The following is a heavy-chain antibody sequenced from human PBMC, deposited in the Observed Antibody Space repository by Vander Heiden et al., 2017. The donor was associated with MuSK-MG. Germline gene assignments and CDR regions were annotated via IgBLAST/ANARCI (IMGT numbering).Heavy chain of an antibody. D-gene: IGHD3-10*02. CDR3: ARIVRGFDY. CDR2: INPRREAT. V-gene: IGHV1-2*02. J-gene: IGHJ4*02. Sequence: QVQLVQSGAEVKKPGASVKVSCKISGYTFTDYYINWVRQAPGQGLQWMGWINPRREATKYEETFQGRFTMTSDTSISTAYMELTGLKSDDTAVYYCARIVRGFDYWGQGTLVTVSS. CDR1: GYTFTDYY.